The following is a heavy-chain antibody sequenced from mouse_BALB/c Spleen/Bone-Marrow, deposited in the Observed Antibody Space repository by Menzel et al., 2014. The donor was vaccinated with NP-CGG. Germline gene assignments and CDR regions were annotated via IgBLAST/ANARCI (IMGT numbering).Heavy chain of an antibody. J-gene: IGHJ3*01. Sequence: VHLVESGAELVKPGASVKLSCKASGYTFTSYYMYWVKQRPGQGLEWIGEINPSNGGADYNEKFKGKATLTADKSSSTAYMQLSSLTSDDSAVYFCARRDYSFAYWGQGTLVTVSA. CDR2: INPSNGGA. V-gene: IGHV1-53*01. D-gene: IGHD2-13*01. CDR3: ARRDYSFAY. CDR1: GYTFTSYY.